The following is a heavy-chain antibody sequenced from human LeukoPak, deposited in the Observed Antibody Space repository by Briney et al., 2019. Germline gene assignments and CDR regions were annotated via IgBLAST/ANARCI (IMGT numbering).Heavy chain of an antibody. CDR2: IIPILGIA. CDR3: ARGPHCSSTSCYRNWFDP. V-gene: IGHV1-69*02. CDR1: GGTFSSYT. Sequence: SVKVSCKASGGTFSSYTISWVRQAPGQGLEWMGRIIPILGIANYAQKFQGRVTITADKSTGTAYMELSSLRSEDTAVYYCARGPHCSSTSCYRNWFDPWGQGTLVTVSS. D-gene: IGHD2-2*01. J-gene: IGHJ5*02.